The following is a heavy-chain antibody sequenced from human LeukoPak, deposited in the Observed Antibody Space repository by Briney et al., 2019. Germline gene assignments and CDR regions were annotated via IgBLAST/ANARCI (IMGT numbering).Heavy chain of an antibody. D-gene: IGHD3-22*01. CDR2: INPSGGST. Sequence: APVKVSCKASGYTFTSYYMHWVRQAPGQGLEWMGIINPSGGSTSYAQKFQGRVTMTRDMSTSTVYMELSSLRSEDTAVYYCARGGDSSGYYYANWFDPWGQGTLVTVSS. V-gene: IGHV1-46*01. CDR3: ARGGDSSGYYYANWFDP. CDR1: GYTFTSYY. J-gene: IGHJ5*02.